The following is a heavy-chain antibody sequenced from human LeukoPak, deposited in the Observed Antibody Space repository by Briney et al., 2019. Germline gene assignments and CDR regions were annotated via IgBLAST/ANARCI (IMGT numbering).Heavy chain of an antibody. J-gene: IGHJ5*01. CDR1: GFTFDDYA. CDR2: ISWNSGII. Sequence: SLRLSCAASGFTFDDYAMHWVRPPPGKGLQWVSGISWNSGIIGYADVDSVKGRFTISRDNAKNSLYLQINSLRIEDTAFYYCAKASLTDIAYWSLDSWGQGTLVTVSS. D-gene: IGHD2-8*02. V-gene: IGHV3-9*01. CDR3: AKASLTDIAYWSLDS.